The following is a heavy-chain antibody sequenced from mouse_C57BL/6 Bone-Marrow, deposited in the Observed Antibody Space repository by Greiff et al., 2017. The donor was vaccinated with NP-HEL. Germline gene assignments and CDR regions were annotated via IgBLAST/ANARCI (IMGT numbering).Heavy chain of an antibody. CDR3: ARLGLLRCFDY. CDR1: GYTFTSYT. CDR2: INPSSGYT. J-gene: IGHJ2*01. D-gene: IGHD1-1*01. Sequence: VQLQQSGAELARPGASVKMSCKASGYTFTSYTMHWVKQRPGQGLEWIGYINPSSGYTKYNQKFKDKATLTADKSSSTAYMQLSSLTSEDSAVYYCARLGLLRCFDYWGQGTTLTVSS. V-gene: IGHV1-4*01.